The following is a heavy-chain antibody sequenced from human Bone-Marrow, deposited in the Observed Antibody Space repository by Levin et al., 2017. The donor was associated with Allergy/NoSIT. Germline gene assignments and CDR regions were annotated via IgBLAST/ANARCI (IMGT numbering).Heavy chain of an antibody. D-gene: IGHD2-21*01. J-gene: IGHJ3*02. Sequence: SCAASGFTFSNYAMSWVRQAPGRGLECVSTVTYTGGSTWSADSVKGRFTISRDNSKSTLFLHMSSLRADDTALYYCAKLGRDCQSRGAFDIWGPGTMVTVSS. CDR1: GFTFSNYA. CDR3: AKLGRDCQSRGAFDI. V-gene: IGHV3-23*01. CDR2: VTYTGGST.